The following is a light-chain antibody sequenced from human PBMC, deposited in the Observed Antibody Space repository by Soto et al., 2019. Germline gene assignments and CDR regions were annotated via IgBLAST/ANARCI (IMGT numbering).Light chain of an antibody. CDR3: QEYNTYSFT. Sequence: DIQMTQSPSTLSASVGDRVTITCRASQSISSWLDWYQQKPGKAPKLLIYKASSLESGVPPRFSGSGSGTEFTLTISSLQPDDFATYYCQEYNTYSFTFGPGTKVDIK. J-gene: IGKJ3*01. V-gene: IGKV1-5*03. CDR2: KAS. CDR1: QSISSW.